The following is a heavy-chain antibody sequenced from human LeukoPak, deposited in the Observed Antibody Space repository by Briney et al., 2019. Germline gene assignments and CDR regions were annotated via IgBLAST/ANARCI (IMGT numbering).Heavy chain of an antibody. Sequence: SQTLSLTCTVSGGSISSGVYCWSWIRQRPGEGLQWIGYICSSGSAYNASLKSRVSMSTDTSNNQFSLKLNSVTAADTAVYYCARDGGGSLHGMDVWGQGTTVTVSS. CDR3: ARDGGGSLHGMDV. D-gene: IGHD2-15*01. V-gene: IGHV4-31*03. CDR2: ICSSGSA. CDR1: GGSISSGVYC. J-gene: IGHJ6*02.